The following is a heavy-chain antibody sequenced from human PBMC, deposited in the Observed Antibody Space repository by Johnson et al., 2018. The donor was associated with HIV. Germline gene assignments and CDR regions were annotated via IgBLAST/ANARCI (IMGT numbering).Heavy chain of an antibody. CDR2: INWNGGST. CDR3: AKDHPISV. V-gene: IGHV3-20*04. Sequence: VQLVESGGGLVQPGGSLRLSCAASGFTVSSNYMSWVRQAPGKGLEWVSGINWNGGSTGYADSVKGRFTISRDNAKNSLYLQMNSLRAEDTALYYCAKDHPISVWGQGTMVTVSS. J-gene: IGHJ3*01. CDR1: GFTVSSNY.